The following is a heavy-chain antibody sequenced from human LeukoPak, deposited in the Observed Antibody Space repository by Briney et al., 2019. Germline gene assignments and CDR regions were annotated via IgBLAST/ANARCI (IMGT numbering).Heavy chain of an antibody. V-gene: IGHV1-2*02. CDR3: ASQSTGWLAYYGMDV. CDR2: INPNSGGT. Sequence: ASVKVSCKASGYTFTGYYMHWVRQAPGQGLEWMGWINPNSGGTNYAQKFQGRVTMTRDTSISTAYMELSRLRSDDTAVYYCASQSTGWLAYYGMDVWGQGTTVTVSS. CDR1: GYTFTGYY. J-gene: IGHJ6*02. D-gene: IGHD3-9*01.